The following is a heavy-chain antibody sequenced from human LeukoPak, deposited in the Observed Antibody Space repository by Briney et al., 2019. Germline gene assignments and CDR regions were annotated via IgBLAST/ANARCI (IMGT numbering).Heavy chain of an antibody. J-gene: IGHJ4*02. V-gene: IGHV3-21*05. CDR1: GFTFSTYA. CDR2: IDSRGTYI. Sequence: GGSLRLSCAASGFTFSTYAMKWVRQAPGKGLEWVSHIDSRGTYILYADSVKGRLTISRGNAKNSLYLQVSSLRAEDTAVYYCARDSGRSGSLDYWGQGTLVTVSS. D-gene: IGHD5-12*01. CDR3: ARDSGRSGSLDY.